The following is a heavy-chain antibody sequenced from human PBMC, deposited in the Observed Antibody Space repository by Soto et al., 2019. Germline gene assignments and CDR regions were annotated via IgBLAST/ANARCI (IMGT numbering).Heavy chain of an antibody. CDR1: GGTFSSYA. CDR3: ARSNYYDSSGYHPLYYYYYGMDV. D-gene: IGHD3-22*01. J-gene: IGHJ6*02. V-gene: IGHV1-69*13. CDR2: IIPIFGTA. Sequence: ASVKVSCKASGGTFSSYAISWVRQAPGQGLEWMGGIIPIFGTANYAQKFQGRVTITADESTSTAYMELSSLRSEDTAVYYCARSNYYDSSGYHPLYYYYYGMDVWGQGTTVTVSS.